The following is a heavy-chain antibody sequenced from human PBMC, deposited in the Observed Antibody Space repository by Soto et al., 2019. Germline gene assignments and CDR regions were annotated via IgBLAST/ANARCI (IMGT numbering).Heavy chain of an antibody. CDR3: AKEKAIFGVIDEGFDY. J-gene: IGHJ4*02. CDR1: GSTFSSYG. V-gene: IGHV3-30*18. CDR2: ISYDGSNK. Sequence: GGSLRLSCAASGSTFSSYGMHWVRQAPGKGLEWVAVISYDGSNKYYADSVKGRITISRDNSKNTLYLQMNSLRVEDTSVYYCAKEKAIFGVIDEGFDYWGQGTLVTVSS. D-gene: IGHD3-3*01.